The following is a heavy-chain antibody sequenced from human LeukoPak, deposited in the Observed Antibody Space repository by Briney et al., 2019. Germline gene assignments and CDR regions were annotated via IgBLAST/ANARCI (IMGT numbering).Heavy chain of an antibody. CDR2: IIPTLEIA. V-gene: IGHV1-69*04. J-gene: IGHJ4*02. CDR3: ARHEFDSGSLPYFDY. D-gene: IGHD3-10*01. Sequence: GASVKVSCKASGGTFSSYAISWVRQAPGQGLEWMGRIIPTLEIANYAQKFQGRVTITADKSTSTAYMELSSLRPEDTAVYYCARHEFDSGSLPYFDYWGQGILVTVSS. CDR1: GGTFSSYA.